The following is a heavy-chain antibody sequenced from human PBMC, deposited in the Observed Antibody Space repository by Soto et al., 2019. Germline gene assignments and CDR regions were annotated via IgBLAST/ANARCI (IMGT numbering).Heavy chain of an antibody. D-gene: IGHD3-3*01. Sequence: SPRLSCAAPGFTFGSHCMHRVRPSPGKGLGGVEGISYEGSNKNYSDSVEGRFTISRDNSKNTLYLQMNSLRAEDTALYYCAKGRYDFWSPYYLESWGQGTMVTVSS. CDR3: AKGRYDFWSPYYLES. CDR1: GFTFGSHC. J-gene: IGHJ4*02. CDR2: ISYEGSNK. V-gene: IGHV3-30*18.